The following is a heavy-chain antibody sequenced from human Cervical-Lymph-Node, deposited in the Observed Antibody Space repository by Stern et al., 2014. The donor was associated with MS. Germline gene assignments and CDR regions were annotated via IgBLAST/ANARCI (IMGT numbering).Heavy chain of an antibody. CDR1: GGSISSYY. CDR3: ARGYSSSWYGGRFFNY. V-gene: IGHV4-59*01. D-gene: IGHD6-13*01. CDR2: IFYSGHT. Sequence: VQLEESGPGLVKPSATLSLTCTVSGGSISSYYWSWIRQPPGKRLEWVAYIFYSGHTDYNPSLQCRVTLSVDTSKNQISLRLSSVTAADTAVYYCARGYSSSWYGGRFFNYGGQGTLVTVSS. J-gene: IGHJ4*02.